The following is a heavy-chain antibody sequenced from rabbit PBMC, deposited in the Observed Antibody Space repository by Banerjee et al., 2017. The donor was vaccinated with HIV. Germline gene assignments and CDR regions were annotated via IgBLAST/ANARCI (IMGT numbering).Heavy chain of an antibody. V-gene: IGHV1S40*01. CDR1: GFSFSRRYD. Sequence: QSLEESGGDLVKPGASLTLTCTASGFSFSRRYDMCWVRQAPGKGLEWIACIDTNDGDTDYANWPKGRFTISKTSSTTVTLQMTSLTAADTATYFCARDLASVVGWNFNLWGPGTLVTVS. D-gene: IGHD3-1*01. CDR2: IDTNDGDT. J-gene: IGHJ4*01. CDR3: ARDLASVVGWNFNL.